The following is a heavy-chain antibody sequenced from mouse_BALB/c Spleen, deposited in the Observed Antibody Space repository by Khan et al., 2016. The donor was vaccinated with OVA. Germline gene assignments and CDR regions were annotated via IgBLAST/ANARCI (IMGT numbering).Heavy chain of an antibody. V-gene: IGHV1S136*01. D-gene: IGHD2-14*01. CDR1: GYTFTSYV. CDR2: IYPSNDDT. CDR3: AKNYRYDVYFDY. Sequence: VRLQQSGPELVKPGASVKMSCKASGYTFTSYVMHWLRQKPGQGLEWIGSIYPSNDDTKYNEKFKGKATLTSVKSSSTAYMELSSLTSEDSAVYYCAKNYRYDVYFDYGGQGTTLTVSS. J-gene: IGHJ2*01.